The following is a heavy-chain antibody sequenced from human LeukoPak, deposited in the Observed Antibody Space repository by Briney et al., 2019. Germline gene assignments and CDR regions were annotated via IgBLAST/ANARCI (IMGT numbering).Heavy chain of an antibody. J-gene: IGHJ4*02. CDR3: GTIAARQSDY. Sequence: GGSLRLSCAASGFTFSSYSMNWVRQAPGKGLEWVSCISSSSSYIYYADSVKGRFTISRDNAKNSLYLQMNSLGAEDTAVYYCGTIAARQSDYWGQGTLVTVSS. D-gene: IGHD6-6*01. CDR2: ISSSSSYI. V-gene: IGHV3-21*01. CDR1: GFTFSSYS.